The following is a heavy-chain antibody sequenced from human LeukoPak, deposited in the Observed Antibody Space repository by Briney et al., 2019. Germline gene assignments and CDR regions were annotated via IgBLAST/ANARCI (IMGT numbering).Heavy chain of an antibody. Sequence: SVTVSCTASGGTFSSHAISWVRQAPGQGLEWMGGIIPIFGTANYAQKFQGRVTITADESTSTAYMELSSLRSEDTAVYYCARDSRTGTEEVRWFDPWGQGTLVTVSS. V-gene: IGHV1-69*13. J-gene: IGHJ5*02. CDR1: GGTFSSHA. D-gene: IGHD1-7*01. CDR3: ARDSRTGTEEVRWFDP. CDR2: IIPIFGTA.